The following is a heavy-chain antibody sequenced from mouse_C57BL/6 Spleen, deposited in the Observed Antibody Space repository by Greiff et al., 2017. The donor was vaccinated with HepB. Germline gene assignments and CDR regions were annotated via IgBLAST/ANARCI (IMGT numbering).Heavy chain of an antibody. CDR2: INPNTGGT. J-gene: IGHJ1*03. V-gene: IGHV1-26*01. D-gene: IGHD4-1*01. Sequence: EVQLQQSGPELVKPGASVKISCTASGYTFTDYYMNWVKQSPGKSLEWVGAINPNTGGTSYHQKFKGKDTLTVDKSTSTAYMERRRLISEDSAVYYCERGWDVRYFDVWGTGTTLTVSS. CDR3: ERGWDVRYFDV. CDR1: GYTFTDYY.